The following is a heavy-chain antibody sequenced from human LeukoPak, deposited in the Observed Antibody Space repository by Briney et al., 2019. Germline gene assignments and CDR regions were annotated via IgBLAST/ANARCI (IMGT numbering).Heavy chain of an antibody. CDR1: GFIFNNYG. CDR3: AKGSSGYFADL. D-gene: IGHD3-22*01. J-gene: IGHJ5*02. Sequence: SGGSLRLSRAASGFIFNNYGLIWVRQAPGKGLQWVSAISNDGGGIQYADFVKGRFTISRGNSKNMLFLQMNSLTAEDTALYYCAKGSSGYFADLWGQGTLVTVSS. V-gene: IGHV3-23*01. CDR2: ISNDGGGI.